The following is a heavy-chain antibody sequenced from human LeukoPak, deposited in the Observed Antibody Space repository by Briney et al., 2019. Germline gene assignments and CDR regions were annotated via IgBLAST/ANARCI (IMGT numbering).Heavy chain of an antibody. CDR3: AGGDYYDSSGY. V-gene: IGHV4-59*01. CDR1: GGSISSYY. D-gene: IGHD3-22*01. J-gene: IGHJ4*02. CDR2: IYYSGST. Sequence: PSETLSLTCTVSGGSISSYYWSWIRQPPGKGLEWIGYIYYSGSTNYNPSLKSRVTISVDTSKNQFSLKLSSVTAADTAVYYCAGGDYYDSSGYWGQGTLVTVPS.